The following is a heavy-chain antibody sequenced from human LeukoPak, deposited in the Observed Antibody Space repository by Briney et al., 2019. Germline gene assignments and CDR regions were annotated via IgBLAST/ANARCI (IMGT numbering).Heavy chain of an antibody. J-gene: IGHJ4*02. CDR2: INHGGST. CDR3: ARSGYTRRFMDY. D-gene: IGHD5-18*01. CDR1: GGSFSDHY. Sequence: PSETLSLTCAVYGGSFSDHYWRWIRQPPGRGLEWIGEINHGGSTNYSPSLKSRATMSVDTSKNQFSLTLSSLTAADTAVYFCARSGYTRRFMDYWGQGILVTVSS. V-gene: IGHV4-34*01.